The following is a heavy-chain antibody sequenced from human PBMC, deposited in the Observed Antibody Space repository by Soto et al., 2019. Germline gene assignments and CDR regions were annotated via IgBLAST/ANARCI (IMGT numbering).Heavy chain of an antibody. CDR3: AHASSGYYYDWFDP. V-gene: IGHV2-5*01. J-gene: IGHJ5*02. CDR2: IYWNDDK. D-gene: IGHD3-22*01. Sequence: GPTQVNPTQTLTLTCTFSGFSLSTSGVGVGWIRQPPGKALEWLALIYWNDDKRYSPSLKSRLTITKDTSKNQVVLTMTNMDPVDTATYYCAHASSGYYYDWFDPWGQGTLVTVSS. CDR1: GFSLSTSGVG.